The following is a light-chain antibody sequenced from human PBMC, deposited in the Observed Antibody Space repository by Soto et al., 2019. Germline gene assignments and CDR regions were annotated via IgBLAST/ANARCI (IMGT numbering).Light chain of an antibody. CDR3: QQYGTSEII. J-gene: IGKJ1*01. CDR1: QSVSRNY. CDR2: RAS. Sequence: EVVLTQSPGTLSLSPGERATLSCRASQSVSRNYLAWYQHKPGQSPRLLIYRASARATGVPDRFSGSGSGTDFTLTISRLEPEDFAVFFCQQYGTSEIIFGQGTKVDIK. V-gene: IGKV3-20*01.